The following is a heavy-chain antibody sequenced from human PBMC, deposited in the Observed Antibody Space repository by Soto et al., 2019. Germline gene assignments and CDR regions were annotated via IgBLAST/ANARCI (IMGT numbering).Heavy chain of an antibody. CDR1: GYTFTRYG. CDR3: AREGAENRGKGLWSESHVEYQGMDV. V-gene: IGHV1-18*01. Sequence: ASVKVSCKASGYTFTRYGISWVRQAPGQGLEWMGWIRIYNGNTNYAQKVQGRVTMTTETSTSTAYMELRSLRSDDTAVYYCAREGAENRGKGLWSESHVEYQGMDVWGQGTTVTVSS. CDR2: IRIYNGNT. D-gene: IGHD3-3*01. J-gene: IGHJ6*02.